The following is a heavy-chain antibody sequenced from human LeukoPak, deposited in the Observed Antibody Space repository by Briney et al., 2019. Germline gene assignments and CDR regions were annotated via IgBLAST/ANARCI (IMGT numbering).Heavy chain of an antibody. CDR3: ARGPRADYYYGMDA. V-gene: IGHV1-2*02. J-gene: IGHJ6*02. Sequence: ASVKVSCKASGYTFTGYYVHWVRQAPGQGLEWMGWINPNSGGTNYAQKFQGRVTMTRDTSISTAYMELSRLRSDDTAVYYCARGPRADYYYGMDAWGQGTTVTVSS. CDR2: INPNSGGT. CDR1: GYTFTGYY.